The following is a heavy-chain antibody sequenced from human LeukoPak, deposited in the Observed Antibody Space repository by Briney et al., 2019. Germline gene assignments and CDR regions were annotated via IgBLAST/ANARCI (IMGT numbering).Heavy chain of an antibody. D-gene: IGHD6-19*01. V-gene: IGHV1-8*01. CDR1: GYTFTTYD. Sequence: ASVKVSCKASGYTFTTYDINWVRQATGQGLEGMGWMNPNSGNTGYTQKFQGRVTMTRNTSTSTAYMELSSLRSEDTAVYYCARGRGSGHKENWFDPWGQGTLVTVSS. CDR3: ARGRGSGHKENWFDP. J-gene: IGHJ5*02. CDR2: MNPNSGNT.